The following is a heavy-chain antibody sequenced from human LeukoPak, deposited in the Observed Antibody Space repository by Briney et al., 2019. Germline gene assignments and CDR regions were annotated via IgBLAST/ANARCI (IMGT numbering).Heavy chain of an antibody. V-gene: IGHV1-8*01. CDR1: GYTFTSYD. Sequence: GASVKVSCKASGYTFTSYDINWVRQATGQGLEWMGWMNPNSGNTGYAQKFQGRVTMTRNTSISTAYMELSSLRSEDTAVYYCARGSWWQQLNYGMDVWGQGTTVTVSS. CDR2: MNPNSGNT. D-gene: IGHD6-13*01. J-gene: IGHJ6*02. CDR3: ARGSWWQQLNYGMDV.